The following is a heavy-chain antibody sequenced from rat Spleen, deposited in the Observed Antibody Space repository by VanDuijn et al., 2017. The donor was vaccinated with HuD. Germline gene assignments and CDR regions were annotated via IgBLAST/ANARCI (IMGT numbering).Heavy chain of an antibody. J-gene: IGHJ2*01. Sequence: EVQLVESGGGLVQPGRSLKLSCAASGFTFSDYYMAWVRQVPKKGLEWVASISYEGSGSYYGDSVKGRFTISRDNAKNTLYLEMNNLRSEDTAMYYCTGGGHSALNWFAYWGQGVMVTVSS. CDR2: ISYEGSGS. CDR3: TGGGHSALNWFAY. V-gene: IGHV5-22*01. D-gene: IGHD3-4*01. CDR1: GFTFSDYY.